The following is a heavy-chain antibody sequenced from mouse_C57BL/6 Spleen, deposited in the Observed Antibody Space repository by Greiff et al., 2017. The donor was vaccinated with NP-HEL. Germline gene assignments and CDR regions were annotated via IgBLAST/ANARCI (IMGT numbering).Heavy chain of an antibody. CDR2: IWSGGST. CDR1: GFSLTSYG. Sequence: QVQLKESGPGLVQPSQSLSITCTVSGFSLTSYGVHWVRQSPGKGLEWLGVIWSGGSTDYNAAFISRLSISKDNSKSQVFFKMNSLQADDTAIYYCASPMITTGGYYYAMDYWGQGTSVTVSS. J-gene: IGHJ4*01. V-gene: IGHV2-2*01. D-gene: IGHD2-4*01. CDR3: ASPMITTGGYYYAMDY.